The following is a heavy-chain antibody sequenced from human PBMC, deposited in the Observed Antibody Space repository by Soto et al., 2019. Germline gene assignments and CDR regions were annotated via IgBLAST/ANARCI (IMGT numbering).Heavy chain of an antibody. CDR2: INPSGRTT. CDR1: GFTFTKYY. J-gene: IGHJ5*01. V-gene: IGHV1-46*01. Sequence: ASVKVSCKTSGFTFTKYYMHWVRQAPGQGLDWVGVINPSGRTTSYAQKFLVRVTMTRDASTATVYMELNSLRSEDTAVYYCARDLDVTTVTTSFDSWGQGTLVTVSS. D-gene: IGHD4-17*01. CDR3: ARDLDVTTVTTSFDS.